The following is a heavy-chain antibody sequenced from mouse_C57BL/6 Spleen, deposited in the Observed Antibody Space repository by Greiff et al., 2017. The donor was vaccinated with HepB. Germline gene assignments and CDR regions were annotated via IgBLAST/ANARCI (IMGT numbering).Heavy chain of an antibody. CDR1: GYTFTSYW. CDR3: ARSSIYYGTYWYFDV. D-gene: IGHD2-1*01. Sequence: QVQLQQPGAELVRPGSSVKLSCKASGYTFTSYWMDWVKQRPGQGLEWIGNIYPSDSETHYNQKFKDKATLTVDKSSSTAYMQLSSLTSEDSAVYYCARSSIYYGTYWYFDVWGTGTTVTVSS. V-gene: IGHV1-61*01. CDR2: IYPSDSET. J-gene: IGHJ1*03.